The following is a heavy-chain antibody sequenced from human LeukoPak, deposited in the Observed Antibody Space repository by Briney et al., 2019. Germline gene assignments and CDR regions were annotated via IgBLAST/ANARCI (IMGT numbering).Heavy chain of an antibody. Sequence: ASVKVSCKASGYTFTSYYMHWVRQAPGQGLEWMGIINPSGGSTSYAQKFQGRVTMTRDMSTSTVYMELSSLRSEDTAVYYCARGQLGYCSSTSCFARYFDYWGQGTLVTVSS. CDR2: INPSGGST. J-gene: IGHJ4*02. V-gene: IGHV1-46*01. CDR1: GYTFTSYY. CDR3: ARGQLGYCSSTSCFARYFDY. D-gene: IGHD2-2*01.